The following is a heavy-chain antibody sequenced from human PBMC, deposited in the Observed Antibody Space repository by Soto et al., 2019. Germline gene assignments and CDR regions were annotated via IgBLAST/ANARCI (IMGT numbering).Heavy chain of an antibody. D-gene: IGHD3-10*01. CDR1: GFTFSSYA. V-gene: IGHV3-23*01. CDR2: ISGSGGSA. J-gene: IGHJ4*02. Sequence: PGGSLRLSCAASGFTFSSYAMTWVRQAPGKGLEWVSAISGSGGSAYYADSVKGRFTISRDNSKNTVYLQMDSLRAEDTAVYYCAKDRRYYGSGSYPVFDYWGQGTLVTVSS. CDR3: AKDRRYYGSGSYPVFDY.